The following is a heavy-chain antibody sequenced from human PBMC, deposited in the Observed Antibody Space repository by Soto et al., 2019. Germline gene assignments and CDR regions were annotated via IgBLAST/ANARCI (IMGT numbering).Heavy chain of an antibody. CDR2: IYPGDSDT. CDR3: ARHNRYYYYYGMDV. CDR1: GYIFTNYW. J-gene: IGHJ6*02. V-gene: IGHV5-51*01. Sequence: GESLKISCEASGYIFTNYWIGWVRQMPGKGLERMGIIYPGDSDTRYSPSFQGQVTISADKSISTAYLQWSSLKASDTAMYYCARHNRYYYYYGMDVWGQGTTVTVSS.